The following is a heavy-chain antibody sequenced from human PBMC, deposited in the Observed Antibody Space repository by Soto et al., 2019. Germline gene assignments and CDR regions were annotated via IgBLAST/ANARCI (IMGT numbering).Heavy chain of an antibody. D-gene: IGHD3-3*01. CDR2: IYWDDDQ. CDR1: GFSLTTSGVG. V-gene: IGHV2-5*02. CDR3: AHRILRTVFGLVTTTAIYFDF. J-gene: IGHJ4*02. Sequence: QITLNESGPTVLKPAETLTLTCTVSGFSLTTSGVGVGWIRQSPGKAPESLALIYWDDDQRYSASLKSRLTIPKDTSKLHVVLTMASVDPADTATYYCAHRILRTVFGLVTTTAIYFDFWGQVTPVVVSS.